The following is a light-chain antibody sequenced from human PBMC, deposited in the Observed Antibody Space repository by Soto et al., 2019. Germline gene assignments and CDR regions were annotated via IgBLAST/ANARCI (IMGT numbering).Light chain of an antibody. CDR3: QSYDRSLSGYV. V-gene: IGLV1-40*01. J-gene: IGLJ1*01. CDR1: SSNFGAGFD. CDR2: GIT. Sequence: QSVLTQPPSVSGAPGQWVTISCTGSSSNFGAGFDVHWCQQLPGTAPKLLIYGITNRPSGVPDRFSGSKSGTSASLAITGLQAEDEAVYYCQSYDRSLSGYVFGTGTKLTVL.